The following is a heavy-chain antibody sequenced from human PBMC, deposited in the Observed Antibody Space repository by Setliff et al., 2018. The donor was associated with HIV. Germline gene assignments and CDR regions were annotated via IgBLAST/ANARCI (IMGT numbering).Heavy chain of an antibody. J-gene: IGHJ3*02. Sequence: SETLSLTCAVSGDSITSRNYHWDWVRQTPGKGLEWIGYIYFSGSTKYNPSLTSRVTISVDTSKNHFSLKLTSVPAADTAVYYCARAEMATIVAFDIWGQGTMVTVSS. CDR3: ARAEMATIVAFDI. D-gene: IGHD5-12*01. CDR2: IYFSGST. V-gene: IGHV4-61*03. CDR1: GDSITSRNYH.